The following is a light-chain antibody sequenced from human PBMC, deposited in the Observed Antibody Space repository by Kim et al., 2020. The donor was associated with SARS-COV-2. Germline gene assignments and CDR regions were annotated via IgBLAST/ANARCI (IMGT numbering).Light chain of an antibody. Sequence: PGKTATTACGGSNIRVRSVHCYHQKPPQAPVLVLHYDSDRRSGIPERLSGSNSGDTATLTISRVEAGDEDDYYCQVFDSSSDHCVVFGGGTQLTVL. J-gene: IGLJ2*01. V-gene: IGLV3-21*04. CDR2: YDS. CDR3: QVFDSSSDHCVV. CDR1: NIRVRS.